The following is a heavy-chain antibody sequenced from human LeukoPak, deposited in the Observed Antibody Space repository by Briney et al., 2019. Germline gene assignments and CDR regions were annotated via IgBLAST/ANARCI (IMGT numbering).Heavy chain of an antibody. CDR1: GFIVSSNY. CDR2: IYSGGNT. CDR3: ARKTDSGGQGDY. D-gene: IGHD3-22*01. V-gene: IGHV3-66*01. J-gene: IGHJ4*02. Sequence: GGSLRLSCAASGFIVSSNYMSWVRQAPGKGLECVSVIYSGGNTYYADSVKGRFTISRDNSKNTLYLQMNSLRAEDTAVYYCARKTDSGGQGDYWGPGTLVTVSS.